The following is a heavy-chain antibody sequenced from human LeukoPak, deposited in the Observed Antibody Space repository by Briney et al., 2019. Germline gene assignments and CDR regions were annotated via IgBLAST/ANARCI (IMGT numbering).Heavy chain of an antibody. CDR1: GFTFSSYS. D-gene: IGHD3-10*01. CDR2: ISSSSSYI. Sequence: PGGSLRLSCAASGFTFSSYSMTWVRQAPGKGLEWVSSISSSSSYIYYADSVKGRFTISRDNAKNSLYLQMNSLRAEDTAVYYCAKGWFGTPTAFDIWGQGTMVTVSS. CDR3: AKGWFGTPTAFDI. V-gene: IGHV3-21*01. J-gene: IGHJ3*02.